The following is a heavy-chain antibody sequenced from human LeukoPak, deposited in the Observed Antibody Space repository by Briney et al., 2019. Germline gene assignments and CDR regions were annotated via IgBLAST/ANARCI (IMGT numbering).Heavy chain of an antibody. D-gene: IGHD3-10*01. CDR3: ARQYYYGSGSPTVL. CDR1: GYIFTHYW. J-gene: IGHJ4*02. CDR2: IFPADSDT. V-gene: IGHV5-51*01. Sequence: GESLKISCQASGYIFTHYWIGWARHMPGKGLEWMGAIFPADSDTRYNPSFLGQVTISADKSISTAYLQWSFLKASDTAMYYCARQYYYGSGSPTVLWGQGTLVTVSS.